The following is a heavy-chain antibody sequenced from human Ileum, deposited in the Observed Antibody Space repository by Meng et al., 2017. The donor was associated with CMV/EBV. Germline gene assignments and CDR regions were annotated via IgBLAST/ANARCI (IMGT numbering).Heavy chain of an antibody. CDR1: GFTFSGSA. CDR3: TSYTAPGDY. D-gene: IGHD5-18*01. Sequence: GESLKISCAASGFTFSGSAMHWVRQASGKGLEWVGRIRSKANSYATAYAASVKGRFTISRDDSKNTAYLQMNSLKTEDTAVYSCTSYTAPGDYWGQGTLVTVSS. J-gene: IGHJ4*02. CDR2: IRSKANSYAT. V-gene: IGHV3-73*01.